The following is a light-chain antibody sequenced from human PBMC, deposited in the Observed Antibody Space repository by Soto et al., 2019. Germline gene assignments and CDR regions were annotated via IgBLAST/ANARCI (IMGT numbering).Light chain of an antibody. J-gene: IGLJ1*01. CDR2: QDT. CDR3: QAWDSSTYYV. CDR1: NLGDKY. V-gene: IGLV3-1*01. Sequence: SSELTLPPSVSVSPGQTASISCSGDNLGDKYASWYQQKPGQSPVLVIYQDTKRPSGIPERFSGSNSGNTATLTISGTQAMDEADYYCQAWDSSTYYVFGAGTKVTVL.